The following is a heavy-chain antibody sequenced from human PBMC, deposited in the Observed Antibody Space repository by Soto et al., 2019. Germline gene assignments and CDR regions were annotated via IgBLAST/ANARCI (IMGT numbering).Heavy chain of an antibody. CDR2: INPFDGSR. CDR3: SRVDPGETSPFDH. J-gene: IGHJ4*02. CDR1: GYIFTSYY. Sequence: ASVKVSCKASGYIFTSYYIHWVRQAPGQGLEWMGWINPFDGSRMFAQSFQGRVTMTRDTSTSTVYMEVSSLRSEDTAVYYCSRVDPGETSPFDHWGPG. D-gene: IGHD3-10*01. V-gene: IGHV1-46*03.